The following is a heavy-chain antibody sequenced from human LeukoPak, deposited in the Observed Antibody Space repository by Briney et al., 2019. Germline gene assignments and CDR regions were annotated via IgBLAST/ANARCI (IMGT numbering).Heavy chain of an antibody. V-gene: IGHV3-7*03. J-gene: IGHJ4*02. CDR1: GFTFSTYW. CDR2: INQDGSGK. Sequence: GGSLRLSCAASGFTFSTYWMSWIRQAPGKGLEWVANINQDGSGKYYVDSVKGRFTISRDNAKNSQSLQMNSLRAEDTAVYYCARDGLPFDYWGQGTLVTVSS. CDR3: ARDGLPFDY.